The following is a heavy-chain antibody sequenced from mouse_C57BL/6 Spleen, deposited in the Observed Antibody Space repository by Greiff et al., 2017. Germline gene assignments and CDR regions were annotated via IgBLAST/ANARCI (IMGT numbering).Heavy chain of an antibody. Sequence: VQLQQSGPVLVKPGASVKMSCKASGYTFTDYYMNWVKQSHGKSLEWIGVINPYNGGTSYNQKFKGKATLTVDKSSSTAYMELNSLTSEDSAVDYCARTRSYYGSSYHDYWGQGTTLTVSS. CDR3: ARTRSYYGSSYHDY. CDR2: INPYNGGT. CDR1: GYTFTDYY. J-gene: IGHJ2*01. D-gene: IGHD1-1*01. V-gene: IGHV1-19*01.